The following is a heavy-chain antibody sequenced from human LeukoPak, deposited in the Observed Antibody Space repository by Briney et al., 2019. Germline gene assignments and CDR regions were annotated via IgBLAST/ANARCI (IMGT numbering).Heavy chain of an antibody. Sequence: ASVKVSCKASGYTFTGYYMHWVRQAPGQGLEWMGWINPNSGGTNYAQKFQGRVTMTRDTSISTAYMELSRLRSDATAVYYCARAPTRGGGDYYMDVWGKGTTVTVSS. CDR2: INPNSGGT. D-gene: IGHD1/OR15-1a*01. CDR3: ARAPTRGGGDYYMDV. J-gene: IGHJ6*03. CDR1: GYTFTGYY. V-gene: IGHV1-2*02.